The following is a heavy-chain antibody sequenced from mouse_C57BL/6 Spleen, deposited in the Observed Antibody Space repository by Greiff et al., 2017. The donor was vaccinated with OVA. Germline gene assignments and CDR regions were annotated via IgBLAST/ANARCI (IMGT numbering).Heavy chain of an antibody. D-gene: IGHD1-1*01. Sequence: EVQLQESGAELVRPGASVKLSCTASGFNIKDDYMHWVKQRPEQGLEWIGWIDPENGDTEYASKFQGKATITADTSSNTAYLQLSSLTSEDTAVYYCTTYPLTNWYFDVWGTGTTVTVSS. CDR2: IDPENGDT. V-gene: IGHV14-4*01. J-gene: IGHJ1*03. CDR3: TTYPLTNWYFDV. CDR1: GFNIKDDY.